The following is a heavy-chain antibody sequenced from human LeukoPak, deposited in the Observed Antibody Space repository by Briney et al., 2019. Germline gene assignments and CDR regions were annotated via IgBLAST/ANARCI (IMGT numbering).Heavy chain of an antibody. V-gene: IGHV4-30-4*08. CDR3: ARYCSSTSCYLDAFDI. Sequence: PSQTLSLTXTVSGGSISSGDYYWSWIRQPPGKGLEWIGYIYYSGSTYYNPSLKSRVTISVDTSKNQFSLKLSSVTAADTAVYYCARYCSSTSCYLDAFDIWGQGTMVTVSS. CDR2: IYYSGST. D-gene: IGHD2-2*01. J-gene: IGHJ3*02. CDR1: GGSISSGDYY.